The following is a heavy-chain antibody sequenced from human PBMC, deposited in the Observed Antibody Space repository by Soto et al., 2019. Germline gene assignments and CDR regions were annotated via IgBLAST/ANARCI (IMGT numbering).Heavy chain of an antibody. CDR1: GGSISSGGYS. Sequence: QLQLQESGSGLVRPSQTLSLTCAVSGGSISSGGYSWNWIRQPPGNGLEGIGYIYHSGSTLYNTSLKSRVTISVDKSKNQCSLKLSSVTAADTAVYYCARDQLEGNWFDPRGQGTLVTVSS. V-gene: IGHV4-30-2*01. D-gene: IGHD1-1*01. CDR3: ARDQLEGNWFDP. CDR2: IYHSGST. J-gene: IGHJ5*02.